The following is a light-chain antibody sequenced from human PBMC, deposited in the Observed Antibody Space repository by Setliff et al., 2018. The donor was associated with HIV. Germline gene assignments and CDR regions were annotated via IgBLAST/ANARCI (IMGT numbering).Light chain of an antibody. CDR3: SSYTSSSTRV. V-gene: IGLV2-14*01. Sequence: ALTQPASVSGSPGQSITISCTGADSDVGGYNYVSWYQQHPGKAPKLMIYEVTNRPSGVSNRFSGSKSGNAASLTISGLQTEDEADYYCSSYTSSSTRVFGTGTKVTVL. J-gene: IGLJ1*01. CDR2: EVT. CDR1: DSDVGGYNY.